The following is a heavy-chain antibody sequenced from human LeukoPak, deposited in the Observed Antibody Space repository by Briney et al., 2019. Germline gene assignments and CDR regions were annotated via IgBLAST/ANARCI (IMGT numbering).Heavy chain of an antibody. J-gene: IGHJ3*02. CDR2: ISYDGSNK. Sequence: GGSLRLSCAASGFTFSSYAMHWVRQAPGKGLEWVAVISYDGSNKYYADSVKGRFTISRDNSKNTLYLQMNSLRAEDTAVYYCAMGMLTNGEDAFDIWGQGTMVTVSS. CDR3: AMGMLTNGEDAFDI. D-gene: IGHD2-8*01. V-gene: IGHV3-30*04. CDR1: GFTFSSYA.